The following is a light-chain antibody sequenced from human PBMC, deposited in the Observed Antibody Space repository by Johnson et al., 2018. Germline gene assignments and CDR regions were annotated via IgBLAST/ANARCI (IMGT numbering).Light chain of an antibody. V-gene: IGLV1-51*02. CDR3: GTWDSSLSAGNV. J-gene: IGLJ1*01. CDR2: ENN. CDR1: SSNIGNNY. Sequence: QSVLTQPPSVSAAPGQKVTISCSGSSSNIGNNYVSWYQQLPGTAPKLLIYENNKRPSGIPDRFSGSKSGTSATLGITALQPGDEADYYCGTWDSSLSAGNVFGTGTKVTVL.